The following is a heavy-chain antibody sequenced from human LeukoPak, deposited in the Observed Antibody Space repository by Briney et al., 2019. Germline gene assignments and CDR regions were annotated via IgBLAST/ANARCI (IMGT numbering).Heavy chain of an antibody. Sequence: QAGGSLRLSCAASGFTLTTYAMYWVRQAPGKGLVWVSRLTADGSSTIYADSVMGRFTISRDNSKNTLYLQMNSLRLEDTAVYYCAKDRALYCGGDCSSWRHESKTLDYWGQGTLVTVSS. D-gene: IGHD2-21*02. CDR2: LTADGSST. J-gene: IGHJ4*02. CDR1: GFTLTTYA. CDR3: AKDRALYCGGDCSSWRHESKTLDY. V-gene: IGHV3-74*01.